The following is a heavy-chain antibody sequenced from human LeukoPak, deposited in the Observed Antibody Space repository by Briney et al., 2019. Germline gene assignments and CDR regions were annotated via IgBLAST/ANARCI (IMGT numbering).Heavy chain of an antibody. V-gene: IGHV3-72*01. CDR3: SRGGVRGDDSAFDI. J-gene: IGHJ3*02. D-gene: IGHD3-10*01. CDR2: IRRRSKGYTT. Sequence: GGALRLSCEGQLFTLSDYILDWVRQAPGERLEWIGRIRRRSKGYTTEYAASVKGRFNVSRDDSKKSLYLQMNSLKIEDTAVYYCSRGGVRGDDSAFDIWGQGTMVTVSS. CDR1: LFTLSDYI.